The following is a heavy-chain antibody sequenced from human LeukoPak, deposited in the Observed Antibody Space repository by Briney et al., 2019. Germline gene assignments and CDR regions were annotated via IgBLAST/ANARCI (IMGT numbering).Heavy chain of an antibody. CDR2: IIPIFGTA. CDR1: GGTFSSYA. J-gene: IGHJ4*02. V-gene: IGHV1-69*01. D-gene: IGHD3-10*01. CDR3: ARAAGFGELYDY. Sequence: ASVKVSCKASGGTFSSYAISWVRQAPGQGLEWMGGIIPIFGTANYAQKFQGRVTITADESTSTAYMELSSLRSEDTAVYYWARAAGFGELYDYWGQGTLVTVSS.